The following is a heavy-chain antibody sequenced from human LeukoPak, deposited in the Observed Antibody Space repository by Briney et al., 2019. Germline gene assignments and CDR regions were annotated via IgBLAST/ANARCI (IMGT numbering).Heavy chain of an antibody. CDR1: GYTFTGYY. CDR2: INPNSGGT. D-gene: IGHD3-9*01. Sequence: GASVKVSCKASGYTFTGYYMHWVRQAPGQGLEWMGWINPNSGGTNYAQKFQGRVTMTRDTSISTAYMELSRLISDDTAVYYCARDINDILTGYNYWGQGTLVTVSS. J-gene: IGHJ4*02. V-gene: IGHV1-2*02. CDR3: ARDINDILTGYNY.